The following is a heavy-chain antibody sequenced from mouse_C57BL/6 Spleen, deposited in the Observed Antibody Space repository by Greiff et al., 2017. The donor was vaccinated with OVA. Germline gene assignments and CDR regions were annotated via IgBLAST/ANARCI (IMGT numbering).Heavy chain of an antibody. CDR3: ASGYSHFHWYFDV. CDR2: ILPGSGST. J-gene: IGHJ1*03. D-gene: IGHD2-12*01. V-gene: IGHV1-9*01. Sequence: VQLQQSGAELMKPGASVKLSCKATGYTFTGYWIEWVKQRPGHGLEWIGEILPGSGSTNYNEKFKGMSSITAHTSSNSAYIQLSSLTTEHSAIYSCASGYSHFHWYFDVWGTGTTVTVSS. CDR1: GYTFTGYW.